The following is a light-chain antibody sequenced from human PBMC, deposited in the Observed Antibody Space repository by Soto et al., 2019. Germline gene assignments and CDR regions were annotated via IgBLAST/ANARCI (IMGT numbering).Light chain of an antibody. J-gene: IGKJ5*01. V-gene: IGKV3D-20*01. CDR3: QQRRSSPLT. CDR2: DAS. CDR1: QSVSSSY. Sequence: EIVLTQSPATLSLSPVERATLSCGASQSVSSSYLSWYQQKPGLAPRLLMYDASSRATGIPDRFSGSGSGTDLTLTISSLEPEDFAVYYCQQRRSSPLTFGGGTRLEIK.